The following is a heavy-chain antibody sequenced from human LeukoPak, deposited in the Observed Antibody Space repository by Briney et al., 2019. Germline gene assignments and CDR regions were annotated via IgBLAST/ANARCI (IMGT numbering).Heavy chain of an antibody. CDR3: AKTRRGYSYATQDAFDI. CDR1: GFTFSSYA. J-gene: IGHJ3*02. D-gene: IGHD5-18*01. CDR2: ISGSGGGT. Sequence: PGGSLRLSCAASGFTFSSYAMSWVRQAPGKGLEWVSAISGSGGGTYYADSVKGRFTISRDNSKNTLYLQMNSLRAEDTAVYYCAKTRRGYSYATQDAFDIWGRGTMVTVSS. V-gene: IGHV3-23*01.